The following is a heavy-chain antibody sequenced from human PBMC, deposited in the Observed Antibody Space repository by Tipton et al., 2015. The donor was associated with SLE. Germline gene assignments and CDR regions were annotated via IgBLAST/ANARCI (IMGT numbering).Heavy chain of an antibody. CDR3: AKDRMRVVVVTAPPDAFDI. V-gene: IGHV3-23*01. D-gene: IGHD2-21*02. CDR1: GFTFSSYA. Sequence: SLRLSCAASGFTFSSYAMSWVRQAPGKGLEWVSGISGSGGSTYYADSVKGRFTISRDNSKNTLYLQMNSLRAEDTAVYYCAKDRMRVVVVTAPPDAFDIWGQGTMVTVSS. CDR2: ISGSGGST. J-gene: IGHJ3*02.